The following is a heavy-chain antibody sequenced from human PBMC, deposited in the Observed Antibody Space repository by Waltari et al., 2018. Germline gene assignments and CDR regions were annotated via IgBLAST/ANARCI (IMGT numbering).Heavy chain of an antibody. J-gene: IGHJ4*02. CDR1: GFTFSSYG. CDR2: IWYDGSNK. D-gene: IGHD1-26*01. V-gene: IGHV3-33*01. CDR3: ARDYRGGGARHFDY. Sequence: QVQLVESGGGVVQPGRSLRLSCAASGFTFSSYGMHWVRQAPGKGLEWVAVIWYDGSNKYYADSVKGRFTISRDNSKNTLYLQMNSLRAEDTAVYYCARDYRGGGARHFDYWGQGTLVTVSS.